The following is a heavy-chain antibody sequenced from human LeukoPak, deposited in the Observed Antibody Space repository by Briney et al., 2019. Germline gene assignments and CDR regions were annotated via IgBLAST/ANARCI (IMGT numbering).Heavy chain of an antibody. CDR2: IKSKGDGETT. Sequence: GGSLRLSCAASGFTFTNAWMSWVRQAPGKGLAWVGRIKSKGDGETTDYAAPVKGRFSMSRDDSKATLYLQMNYLEAEDTAVYYCTTDLGLTMIRGVIVSWGQGALVTVSS. CDR1: GFTFTNAW. V-gene: IGHV3-15*01. CDR3: TTDLGLTMIRGVIVS. J-gene: IGHJ4*02. D-gene: IGHD3-10*01.